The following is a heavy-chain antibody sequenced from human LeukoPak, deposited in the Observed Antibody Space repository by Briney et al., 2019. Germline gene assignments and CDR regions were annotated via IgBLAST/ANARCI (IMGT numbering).Heavy chain of an antibody. Sequence: GGSLRPSCAPSGFTFSSYWMSWVRQAPGKGLEWVANIKQDGSEKYYVDSVKGRFTISRDNAKNSLYLQMNSLRAEDTAVYYCARKAYGLDVWGKGTTVTVSS. J-gene: IGHJ6*04. CDR3: ARKAYGLDV. CDR1: GFTFSSYW. CDR2: IKQDGSEK. V-gene: IGHV3-7*03.